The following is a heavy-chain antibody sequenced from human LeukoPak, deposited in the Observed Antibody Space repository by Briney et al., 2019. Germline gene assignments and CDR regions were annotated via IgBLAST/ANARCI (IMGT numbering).Heavy chain of an antibody. D-gene: IGHD1-26*01. Sequence: GGSLRLSCAASGFTVSSNYMSWVRQAPGKGLEWVSVIYSGGSTYYADSVKGRFTISRDNSKNTLYPQMNSLRAEDTAVYYCAILVGAIPFDYWGQGTLVTVSS. J-gene: IGHJ4*02. CDR3: AILVGAIPFDY. V-gene: IGHV3-53*01. CDR1: GFTVSSNY. CDR2: IYSGGST.